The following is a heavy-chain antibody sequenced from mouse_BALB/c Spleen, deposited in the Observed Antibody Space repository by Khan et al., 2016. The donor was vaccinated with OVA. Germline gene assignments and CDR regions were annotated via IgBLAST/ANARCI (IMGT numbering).Heavy chain of an antibody. J-gene: IGHJ3*01. D-gene: IGHD1-1*01. CDR1: GYTFTSYW. V-gene: IGHV1-7*01. CDR2: INPSTGYT. Sequence: QVQLQQSGTELAKPGASVKMSCKASGYTFTSYWMHWVKQRPGQGLEWIGYINPSTGYTEYNQRFKDKATLTADKSSSTAYMQLSSLTSEESAVYSCANHGSSSAGLTYWGQGTLVTVSA. CDR3: ANHGSSSAGLTY.